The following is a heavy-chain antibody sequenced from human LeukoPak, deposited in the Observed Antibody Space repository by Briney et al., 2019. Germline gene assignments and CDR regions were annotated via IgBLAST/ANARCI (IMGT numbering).Heavy chain of an antibody. D-gene: IGHD3-10*02. CDR3: AKDFGYYYVTPSIDY. CDR1: GFTFDDHA. Sequence: GRSLRLSCVASGFTFDDHAMHWVRQAPGKGLEWVSGISGNSGSIGYADSVKGRFTISRDNAKNSLYLQMNSLRAEDTALYYCAKDFGYYYVTPSIDYWGQGTLVTVSS. CDR2: ISGNSGSI. V-gene: IGHV3-9*01. J-gene: IGHJ4*02.